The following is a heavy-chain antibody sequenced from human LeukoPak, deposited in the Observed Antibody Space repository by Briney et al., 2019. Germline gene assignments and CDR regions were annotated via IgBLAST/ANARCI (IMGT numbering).Heavy chain of an antibody. CDR1: GFSVSSNY. J-gene: IGHJ4*02. D-gene: IGHD6-13*01. Sequence: GGSLSLSCAASGFSVSSNYMTWVRQAPGKGLEWVGRIKRKKDGGTTDYAAPAKGRFTILRDDSKNTLYMQMNSLKVEDTAVYHCTGSRRATNYYWGQGTLVIVSS. CDR3: TGSRRATNYY. CDR2: IKRKKDGGTT. V-gene: IGHV3-15*01.